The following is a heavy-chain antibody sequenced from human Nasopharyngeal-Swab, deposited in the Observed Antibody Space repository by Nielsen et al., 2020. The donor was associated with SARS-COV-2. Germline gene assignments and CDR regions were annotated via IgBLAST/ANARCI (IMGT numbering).Heavy chain of an antibody. Sequence: GESLKISCAASGFTFSNYSMNWVRQAPGKGLEWVSSISSSSYIYYADSVKGRFTISRDNAKNSLYLQMNSLRAEDTAVYYCASDYYDSSGYSDQPDYWGQGTLVTVSS. V-gene: IGHV3-21*01. CDR3: ASDYYDSSGYSDQPDY. CDR1: GFTFSNYS. D-gene: IGHD3-22*01. J-gene: IGHJ4*02. CDR2: ISSSSYI.